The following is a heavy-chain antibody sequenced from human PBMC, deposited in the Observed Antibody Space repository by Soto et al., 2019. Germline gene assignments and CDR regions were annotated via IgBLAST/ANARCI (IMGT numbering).Heavy chain of an antibody. CDR2: IYYRGST. CDR3: ARDGREAFGMDV. J-gene: IGHJ6*02. V-gene: IGHV4-59*11. D-gene: IGHD1-26*01. CDR1: GGSISSHY. Sequence: LSLTCTVSGGSISSHYWSWVRQAPGKGLEWIGHIYYRGSTTYNPSLRSRSTISVDTSNNQFSLKLNSVTTADTAVYYCARDGREAFGMDVWGQGTKVTVYS.